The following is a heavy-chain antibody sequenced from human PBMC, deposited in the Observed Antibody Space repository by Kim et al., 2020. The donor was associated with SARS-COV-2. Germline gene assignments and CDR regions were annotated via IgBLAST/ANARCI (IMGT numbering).Heavy chain of an antibody. CDR2: ISAYNGNT. J-gene: IGHJ6*02. Sequence: ASVKVSCKASGYTFTSYGISWVRQAPGQGLEWMGWISAYNGNTNYAQKLQGRVTMTTDTSTSTAYMELRSLRSDDTAVYYCARDESEADCTNGVCYPDYYSDGMDVWGQGTTVTVSS. CDR3: ARDESEADCTNGVCYPDYYSDGMDV. D-gene: IGHD2-8*01. V-gene: IGHV1-18*01. CDR1: GYTFTSYG.